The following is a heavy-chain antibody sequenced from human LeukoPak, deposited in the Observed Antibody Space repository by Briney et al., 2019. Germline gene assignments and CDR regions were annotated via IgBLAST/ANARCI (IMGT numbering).Heavy chain of an antibody. CDR2: IYYSGST. CDR3: ARDSGTTGEVKFDP. Sequence: SETLSLTFTVSGGSISSYYWSWIPQPPGKGVEWIGYIYYSGSTNYNPSLKSRVAISVDTSKNQCCLKLSSVTAADTAMYYCARDSGTTGEVKFDPWGQGTLVTVSS. D-gene: IGHD3-10*01. V-gene: IGHV4-59*13. J-gene: IGHJ5*02. CDR1: GGSISSYY.